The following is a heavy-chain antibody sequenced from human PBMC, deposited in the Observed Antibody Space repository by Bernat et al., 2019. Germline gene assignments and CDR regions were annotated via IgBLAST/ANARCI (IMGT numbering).Heavy chain of an antibody. CDR2: IRSKANSYAT. Sequence: EVQLVESGGGLVQPGGSLKLSCAASGFTFSGSAMHWVRQASGKGLEWVGRIRSKANSYATAYAASVKGRFTISRDDSKNTAYLQMNSLKTEDTAVYYCTRPPAGDIVVVPSWGQGTLVTVSS. J-gene: IGHJ4*02. V-gene: IGHV3-73*02. CDR1: GFTFSGSA. CDR3: TRPPAGDIVVVPS. D-gene: IGHD2-2*01.